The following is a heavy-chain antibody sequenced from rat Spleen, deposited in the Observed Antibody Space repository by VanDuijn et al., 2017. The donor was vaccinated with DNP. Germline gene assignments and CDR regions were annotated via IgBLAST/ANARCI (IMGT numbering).Heavy chain of an antibody. D-gene: IGHD1-5*01. Sequence: QVQLKESGPGLVQPSQTLSLTCTVSGFSLTSYTINWVRQPSGKGLEWMGVIWTGGSTYYNSALKSRLSISRDTSKGQVFLKMDSLQTEDKAIYFCTRDDIGTTRFDYWGQGVMVTVSS. CDR2: IWTGGST. CDR3: TRDDIGTTRFDY. CDR1: GFSLTSYT. J-gene: IGHJ2*01. V-gene: IGHV2-15*01.